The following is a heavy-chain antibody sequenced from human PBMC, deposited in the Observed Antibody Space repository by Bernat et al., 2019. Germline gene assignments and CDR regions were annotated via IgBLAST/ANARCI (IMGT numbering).Heavy chain of an antibody. CDR3: ARGLNYDFWRGYLIDY. CDR1: GFTFSSYG. V-gene: IGHV3-33*01. Sequence: QVQLVESGGGVVQPGRSLRLSCAASGFTFSSYGMHWVRQAPGKGLEWVAVIWYDGSNKYYADSVKGRFTISRDNSKNTLYLQMNSLRAEDTAVYYCARGLNYDFWRGYLIDYWGQGTLVTVSS. D-gene: IGHD3-3*01. J-gene: IGHJ4*02. CDR2: IWYDGSNK.